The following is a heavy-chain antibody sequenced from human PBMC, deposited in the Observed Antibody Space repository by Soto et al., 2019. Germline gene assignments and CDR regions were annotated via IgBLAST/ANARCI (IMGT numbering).Heavy chain of an antibody. J-gene: IGHJ4*02. CDR3: AKDLGSYGFDY. D-gene: IGHD5-18*01. CDR1: GFTFSSYG. V-gene: IGHV3-30*18. CDR2: ISYDGSNK. Sequence: GGSLRLSCAASGFTFSSYGMHWVRQAPGKGLEWVAVISYDGSNKYYADSVKGRFTISRDNSKNTLYLQMNSPRAEDTAVYYCAKDLGSYGFDYWGQGTLVTVSS.